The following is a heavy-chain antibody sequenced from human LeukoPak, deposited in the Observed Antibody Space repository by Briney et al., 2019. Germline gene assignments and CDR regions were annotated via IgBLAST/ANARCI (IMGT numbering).Heavy chain of an antibody. V-gene: IGHV3-23*01. Sequence: GGSLRLSCAASGFTFSNSAMSWVRQTPSKGLEWVSAISDSGAKTYYRDSVKGRFIISRDNSKNTLYLQMSSLRAEDTALYYCAKDRLVHDSWGQGTLVTVSS. J-gene: IGHJ4*02. D-gene: IGHD6-13*01. CDR3: AKDRLVHDS. CDR2: ISDSGAKT. CDR1: GFTFSNSA.